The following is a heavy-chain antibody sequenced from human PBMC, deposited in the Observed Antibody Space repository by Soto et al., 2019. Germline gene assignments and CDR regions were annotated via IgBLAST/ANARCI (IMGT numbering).Heavy chain of an antibody. CDR2: IYYSGST. Sequence: SDTLSLTSTVSGGAITSSGYYWGWIRQTPGKGLEWIWTIYYSGSTYYNPSLKSRVTISVDTSKNQFSLKLTSVTAADTAVYYCARHVVGGLEGWGQGTLVTVS. CDR3: ARHVVGGLEG. D-gene: IGHD3-16*01. V-gene: IGHV4-39*01. CDR1: GGAITSSGYY. J-gene: IGHJ4*02.